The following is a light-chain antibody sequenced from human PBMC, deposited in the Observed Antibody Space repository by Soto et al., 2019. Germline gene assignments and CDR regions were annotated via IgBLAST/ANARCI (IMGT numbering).Light chain of an antibody. CDR1: QGISSY. CDR2: GAS. Sequence: SQLTQSPSSLSASVGERVAMSCRASQGISSYLGWYQQKPGKAPKLLIYGASTLQSGVPSRFSGSGSGTEFTLTISSLQPEDFATYYCLQHNSYPLTFGGGTKVDIK. V-gene: IGKV1-9*01. CDR3: LQHNSYPLT. J-gene: IGKJ4*01.